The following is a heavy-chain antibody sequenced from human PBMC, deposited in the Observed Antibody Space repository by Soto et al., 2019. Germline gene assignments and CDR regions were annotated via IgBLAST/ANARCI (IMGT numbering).Heavy chain of an antibody. V-gene: IGHV1-69*01. CDR3: ARVRLQLEWLFGWLDH. D-gene: IGHD3-3*01. CDR1: GGTFSSYA. Sequence: QVQLVQSGAEVKKAGSSVKVSCKASGGTFSSYAISWVRQGPGQGLEWMGGIIPIFGTANYAQKFQGRVTITADESTSTAYMELSSMRSEDTAVYYCARVRLQLEWLFGWLDHWGQGTLVTVSS. CDR2: IIPIFGTA. J-gene: IGHJ5*02.